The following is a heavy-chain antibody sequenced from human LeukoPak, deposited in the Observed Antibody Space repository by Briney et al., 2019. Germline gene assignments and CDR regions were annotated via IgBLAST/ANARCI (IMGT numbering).Heavy chain of an antibody. Sequence: GGSLRLSCAASGFTFSSYSMNWVRQAPGKGLEWVSYISSSSSTIYYADSVKGRFTISRDNAKNSLYLQMNSLRAEDTAVYYCARDDDGDILTGYPRDYYYYMDVWGKGTTVTVSS. D-gene: IGHD3-9*01. V-gene: IGHV3-48*01. CDR3: ARDDDGDILTGYPRDYYYYMDV. CDR1: GFTFSSYS. J-gene: IGHJ6*03. CDR2: ISSSSSTI.